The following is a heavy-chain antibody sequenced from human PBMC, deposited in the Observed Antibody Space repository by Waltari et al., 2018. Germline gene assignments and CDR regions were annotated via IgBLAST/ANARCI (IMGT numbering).Heavy chain of an antibody. CDR2: IDPDGGGT. J-gene: IGHJ4*02. CDR1: GYTFTHYY. D-gene: IGHD6-13*01. CDR3: ARGRGTLGQLLVTY. Sequence: QVQLVQSGAEVERPGASVRIPCTASGYTFTHYYVHWLRKAPGRGFEWLGIIDPDGGGTTYAPKFRDRLSLTRDTSTSVLYMALDNLNSDDSAIYFCARGRGTLGQLLVTYWGQGTQVLVSS. V-gene: IGHV1-46*01.